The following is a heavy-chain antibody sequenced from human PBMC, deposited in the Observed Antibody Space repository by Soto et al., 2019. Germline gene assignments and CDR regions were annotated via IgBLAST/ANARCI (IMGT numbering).Heavy chain of an antibody. V-gene: IGHV3-48*01. J-gene: IGHJ4*02. D-gene: IGHD3-9*01. Sequence: EVQLVESGGGLVQPGGSLRLSCAASGFTFSSYSMNWVRQAPGKGLEWVSYISSSSTIYYADSVKGRFTISRDNAKNSLYLQMNSLRAEDTAVYYCAREGVLRYFDWLSHFDYWGQGTLVTVSS. CDR2: ISSSSTI. CDR3: AREGVLRYFDWLSHFDY. CDR1: GFTFSSYS.